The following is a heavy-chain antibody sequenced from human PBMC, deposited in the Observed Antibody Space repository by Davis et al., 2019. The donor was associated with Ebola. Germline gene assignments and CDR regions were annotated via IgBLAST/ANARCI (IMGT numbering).Heavy chain of an antibody. Sequence: SLKISCAASGFTFSSYAMHWVRQAPGKGLEWVAVISYDGSNKYYADSVKGRFTISRDNAKNSLYLQMNSLRAEDTAVYYCASEHRGYSYGDGDYWGQGTLVTVSS. D-gene: IGHD5-18*01. CDR2: ISYDGSNK. CDR3: ASEHRGYSYGDGDY. CDR1: GFTFSSYA. V-gene: IGHV3-30-3*01. J-gene: IGHJ4*02.